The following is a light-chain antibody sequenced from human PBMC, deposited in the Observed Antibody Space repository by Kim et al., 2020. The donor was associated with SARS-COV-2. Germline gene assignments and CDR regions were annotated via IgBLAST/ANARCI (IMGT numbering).Light chain of an antibody. Sequence: AIRMTQSPSSFSASTGDRVTITCRASQGISSSLAWYQQKPGKAPKLLIYTASTLQSGVPSRFSGSGSGTDFTLTISCLQSEDFASYYCQQYYIYTYTFGQGTKLEI. CDR2: TAS. J-gene: IGKJ2*01. CDR3: QQYYIYTYT. V-gene: IGKV1-8*01. CDR1: QGISSS.